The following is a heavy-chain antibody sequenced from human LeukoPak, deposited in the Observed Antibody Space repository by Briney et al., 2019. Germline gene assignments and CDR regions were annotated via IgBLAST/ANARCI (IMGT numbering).Heavy chain of an antibody. Sequence: GALRLSCAASGFTFSSYGMHWVRQAPGKGLEWVAVIWYDGSNKYYADYVKGRFTISRDNSKNTLYLQMNSLRAEDTAVYYCARDQSYSYGILDYWGQGTLVTVSS. V-gene: IGHV3-33*01. CDR1: GFTFSSYG. J-gene: IGHJ4*02. CDR2: IWYDGSNK. D-gene: IGHD5-18*01. CDR3: ARDQSYSYGILDY.